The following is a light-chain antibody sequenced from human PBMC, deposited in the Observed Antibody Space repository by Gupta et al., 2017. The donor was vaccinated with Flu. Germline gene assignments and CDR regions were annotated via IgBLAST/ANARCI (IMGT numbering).Light chain of an antibody. CDR2: KAS. CDR3: QQYNSS. J-gene: IGKJ1*01. V-gene: IGKV1-5*03. Sequence: DIQMTQSPSTLSASVGDRVTIICRASQSIGNWLAWYQQKPGKAPKLLIYKASNLESGVPSRFSGSGSGTEFTLTISSLQPDDFATYYCQQYNSSFGQGTKVEIK. CDR1: QSIGNW.